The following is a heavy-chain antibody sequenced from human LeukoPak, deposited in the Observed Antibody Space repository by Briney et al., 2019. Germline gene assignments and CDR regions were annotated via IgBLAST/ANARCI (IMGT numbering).Heavy chain of an antibody. D-gene: IGHD2-2*01. CDR3: TTCYCTRTSCYYFDY. CDR1: GFTFSNAW. J-gene: IGHJ4*02. V-gene: IGHV3-15*01. CDR2: IKSETDGGTT. Sequence: KPGGSLGLSCAASGFTFSNAWMSWVRQAPGKGLEGVGRIKSETDGGTTDYAAPVKGRFTISRDDSKNTLYLQMNSLKTEDTAVYYCTTCYCTRTSCYYFDYWGQGTLVTVSS.